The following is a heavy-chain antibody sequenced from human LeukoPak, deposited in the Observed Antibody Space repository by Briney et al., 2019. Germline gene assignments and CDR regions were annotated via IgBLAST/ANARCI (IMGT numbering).Heavy chain of an antibody. J-gene: IGHJ4*02. Sequence: PGGSLRLSCAASGFTFSSYWMSWVRQAPGKGLEWVANIKQDGSEKYYVDSVKGRFTISRDNAKSSLYLQMNSLRAEDTAVYYCARDGGYSYGTMDYWGQGTLVTVSS. D-gene: IGHD5-18*01. CDR2: IKQDGSEK. CDR1: GFTFSSYW. CDR3: ARDGGYSYGTMDY. V-gene: IGHV3-7*01.